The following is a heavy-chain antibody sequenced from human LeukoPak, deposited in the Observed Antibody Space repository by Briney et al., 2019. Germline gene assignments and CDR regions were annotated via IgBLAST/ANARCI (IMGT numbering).Heavy chain of an antibody. V-gene: IGHV3-15*01. CDR3: ARDSVGAMALDY. Sequence: GGSLRLSCAASGFTFSNAWMSWVRQAPGKGLEWVGRIKSKTDGGTTDYAAPVKGRFTISRDNSKNTLYLQMNSLRAEDTAVYYCARDSVGAMALDYWGQGTLVTVSS. CDR2: IKSKTDGGTT. D-gene: IGHD1-26*01. CDR1: GFTFSNAW. J-gene: IGHJ4*02.